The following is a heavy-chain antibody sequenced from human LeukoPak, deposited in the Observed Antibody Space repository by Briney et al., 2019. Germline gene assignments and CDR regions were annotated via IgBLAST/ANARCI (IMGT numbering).Heavy chain of an antibody. Sequence: SETLSLTCTVSGGSISSYYWSWIRQPPGKGLGWIGYIYTSGSTNYNPSLKSRVTISVDTSKNQFSLKLSSVTAADTAVYYCARHVLEYYDFWSGSPNWFDPWGQGTLVTVSS. J-gene: IGHJ5*02. D-gene: IGHD3-3*01. CDR1: GGSISSYY. CDR2: IYTSGST. V-gene: IGHV4-4*09. CDR3: ARHVLEYYDFWSGSPNWFDP.